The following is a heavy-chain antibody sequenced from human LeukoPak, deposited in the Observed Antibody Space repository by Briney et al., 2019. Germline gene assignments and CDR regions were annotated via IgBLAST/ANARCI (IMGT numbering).Heavy chain of an antibody. CDR3: XXXLXQYYDTSDNWFDP. D-gene: IGHD3-22*01. CDR1: GFTFSSYA. CDR2: INSDGINT. Sequence: PGGSLRLSCAASGFTFSSYAMSWVRQAPGKGLEWVSRINSDGINTSYADSVKGRFTISRDNAKNTLNLQMNSLRAEDTAVYYXXXXLXQYYDTSDNWFDPWGQGTLVTVSS. V-gene: IGHV3-74*01. J-gene: IGHJ5*02.